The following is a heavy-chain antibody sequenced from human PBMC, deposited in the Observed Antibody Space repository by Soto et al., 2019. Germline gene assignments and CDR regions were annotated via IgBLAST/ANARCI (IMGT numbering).Heavy chain of an antibody. D-gene: IGHD3-10*01. CDR2: IYSGGST. Sequence: GGSLRLSCAASGFSASSNYMTWVRQAPGKGLEWVSVIYSGGSTYYADSVKGRFTISRDNSKNTLYLQMNSPRVEDTAVYYCAITTYGSGSYSDYWGQGTPVTVSS. J-gene: IGHJ4*02. CDR3: AITTYGSGSYSDY. CDR1: GFSASSNY. V-gene: IGHV3-66*01.